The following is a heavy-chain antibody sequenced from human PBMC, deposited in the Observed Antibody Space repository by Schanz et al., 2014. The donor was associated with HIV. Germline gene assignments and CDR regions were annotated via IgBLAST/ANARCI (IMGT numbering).Heavy chain of an antibody. Sequence: EVQLLESGGGLVQPGGSLRLSCAASGFTFSNYAMSWVRQAPGKGLEWVSSITESGGRTYYADSVNGRFTISRDNSKNTLYLQMTTLRTEDTAAYYCAKPEYDSSGNSQSHFDYWGQGTLVTVSS. J-gene: IGHJ4*02. CDR3: AKPEYDSSGNSQSHFDY. CDR1: GFTFSNYA. CDR2: ITESGGRT. V-gene: IGHV3-23*01. D-gene: IGHD3-22*01.